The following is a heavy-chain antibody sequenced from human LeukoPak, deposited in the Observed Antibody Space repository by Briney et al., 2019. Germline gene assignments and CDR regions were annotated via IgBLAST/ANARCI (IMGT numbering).Heavy chain of an antibody. CDR3: ARDADTPRYFDWLTPSHYYYYYMDV. Sequence: PGGSLRLSCAASGFTVSSNYMSWVRQAPGKGLEWVSVIYSGGSTYYADSVKGRFTISRDNSKNTLYLQMGSLRAEDMAVYYCARDADTPRYFDWLTPSHYYYYYMDVWGKGTTVTISS. J-gene: IGHJ6*03. CDR2: IYSGGST. CDR1: GFTVSSNY. D-gene: IGHD3-9*01. V-gene: IGHV3-53*05.